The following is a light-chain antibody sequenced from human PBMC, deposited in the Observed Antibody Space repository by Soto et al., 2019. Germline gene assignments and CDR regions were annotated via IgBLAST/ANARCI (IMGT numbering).Light chain of an antibody. J-gene: IGKJ1*01. CDR3: KHYNAYSRT. V-gene: IGKV1-5*03. CDR2: KAS. Sequence: DIQMTQSPSTLSASIGDRVTITCRASQSIDSWLAWYQQKPGKAPKLLIYKASSLQTGVPSRFSGSGSGTEFSLTISSLQPDDFATYYCKHYNAYSRTFGQGTKVEVK. CDR1: QSIDSW.